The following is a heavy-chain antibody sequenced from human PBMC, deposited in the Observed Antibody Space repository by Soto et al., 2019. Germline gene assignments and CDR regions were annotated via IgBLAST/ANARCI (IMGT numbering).Heavy chain of an antibody. Sequence: LRLSCAASGFPFSTTDMSWVRQAPGKGLEWVSTIGGSGETTYYADSVKGRFTISRDNSKNTLYLQMNSLRADDTALYYCAKNSGWFNTWGQGALVTVPQ. CDR1: GFPFSTTD. CDR3: AKNSGWFNT. V-gene: IGHV3-23*01. CDR2: IGGSGETT. D-gene: IGHD3-10*01. J-gene: IGHJ5*02.